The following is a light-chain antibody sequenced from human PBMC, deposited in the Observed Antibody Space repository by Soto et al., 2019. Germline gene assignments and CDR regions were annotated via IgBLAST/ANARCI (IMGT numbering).Light chain of an antibody. Sequence: QSALTQPASVSGSPGQSITISCTGSSSDVGSYNLVSWYQQYPGKTPKLIIYEDNKRPSGVSNRFFGSKSGNTASLTISGLQAEDEADYYCCSYARSSTLVFGGGTKVTVL. CDR1: SSDVGSYNL. CDR2: EDN. V-gene: IGLV2-23*01. CDR3: CSYARSSTLV. J-gene: IGLJ3*02.